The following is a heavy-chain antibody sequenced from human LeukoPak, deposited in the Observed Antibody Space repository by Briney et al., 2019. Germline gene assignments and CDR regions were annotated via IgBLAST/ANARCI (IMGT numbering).Heavy chain of an antibody. D-gene: IGHD2-15*01. V-gene: IGHV1-2*02. Sequence: GASVKVSCKASGYTFTGYYMHWVRQAPGQGLEWMGWINPNSGGTNYAQKFQGRVTMTWDTSISTAYMELSRLRSGDTAVYYCARDLDCSGGSCYDYWGQGTLVTVSS. J-gene: IGHJ4*02. CDR2: INPNSGGT. CDR3: ARDLDCSGGSCYDY. CDR1: GYTFTGYY.